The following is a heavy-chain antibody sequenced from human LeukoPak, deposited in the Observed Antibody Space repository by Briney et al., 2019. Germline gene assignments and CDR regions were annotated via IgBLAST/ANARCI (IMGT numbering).Heavy chain of an antibody. CDR3: ARDSAVPAPIPEDVQH. J-gene: IGHJ1*01. CDR2: INPNSGGT. V-gene: IGHV1-2*02. D-gene: IGHD2-2*01. Sequence: ASVKVSCKASGYTFTGYYMHWVRQAPGQGLEWMGWINPNSGGTNYAQKFQGRVTMTRDTSISTAYMELSRLRSDDTAVYYCARDSAVPAPIPEDVQHCGQGTLVTVSS. CDR1: GYTFTGYY.